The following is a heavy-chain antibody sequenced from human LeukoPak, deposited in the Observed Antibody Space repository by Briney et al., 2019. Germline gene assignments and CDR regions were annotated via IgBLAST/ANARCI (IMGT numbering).Heavy chain of an antibody. D-gene: IGHD1-26*01. CDR1: GYTFTGYY. Sequence: ASVKVSCKASGYTFTGYYMHWVRQAPGQGLEWMAWINPNSGDTNYAQKFQGRVTVTRDTSMSTVYLELSRLRSDDTAVYYCARVVVGSTTYGYWGQGTLVTVSS. CDR2: INPNSGDT. V-gene: IGHV1-2*02. J-gene: IGHJ4*02. CDR3: ARVVVGSTTYGY.